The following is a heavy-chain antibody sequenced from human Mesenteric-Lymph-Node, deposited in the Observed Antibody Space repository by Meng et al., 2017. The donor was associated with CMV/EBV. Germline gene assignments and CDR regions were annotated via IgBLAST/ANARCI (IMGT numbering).Heavy chain of an antibody. CDR1: GGTFSSYA. V-gene: IGHV1-3*01. D-gene: IGHD3-22*01. CDR2: INAGNGNT. J-gene: IGHJ4*02. Sequence: SGGTFSSYATSWVRQAPGQGLEWMGGINAGNGNTKYSQKFQGRVTITRDTSASTAYMELSSLRSEDTAVYYCARDGDSSGYYMGDYWGQGTLVTVSS. CDR3: ARDGDSSGYYMGDY.